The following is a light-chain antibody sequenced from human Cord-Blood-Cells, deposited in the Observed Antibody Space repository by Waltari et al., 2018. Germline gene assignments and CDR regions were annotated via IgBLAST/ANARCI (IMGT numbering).Light chain of an antibody. CDR2: DAS. CDR3: QQRSN. V-gene: IGKV3-11*01. J-gene: IGKJ5*01. CDR1: QSVSSY. Sequence: EIVLTQSPATLSLSPGERATLSCRVSQSVSSYLAWYQQKPGQAPRLLIYDASNRATGIPARFSGSGSGTDFTLTISSLEPEDFAVYYCQQRSNFGQGTRLEIK.